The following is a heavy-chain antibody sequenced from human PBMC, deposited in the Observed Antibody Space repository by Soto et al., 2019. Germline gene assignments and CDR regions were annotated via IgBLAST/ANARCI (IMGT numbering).Heavy chain of an antibody. Sequence: GCLRLCRAPSGFTLNRYSMHWLRQAPRKGRADVSAISNNGGSTYNAKSVKGRFTISRDNSKNTLFLQMGSLSTEDMAVYYCARSRAPYYYYGMDVWGQGTTVTVSS. CDR1: GFTLNRYS. CDR2: ISNNGGST. J-gene: IGHJ6*02. CDR3: ARSRAPYYYYGMDV. V-gene: IGHV3-64*01. D-gene: IGHD1-26*01.